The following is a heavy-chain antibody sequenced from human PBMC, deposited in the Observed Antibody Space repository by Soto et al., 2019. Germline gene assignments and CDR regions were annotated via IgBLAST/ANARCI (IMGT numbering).Heavy chain of an antibody. CDR1: GDSVSSNSAA. D-gene: IGHD3-16*01. J-gene: IGHJ5*02. V-gene: IGHV6-1*01. CDR3: ARGGKVGEATRFAYDP. Sequence: SQTLSLTCAISGDSVSSNSAAWNCIRQSPSRGLEWLGRTYYRSKWYNDYAVSVKSRITINPDTSKNQFSLQLNSVTPEDTAVYYCARGGKVGEATRFAYDPWGKGNLVT. CDR2: TYYRSKWYN.